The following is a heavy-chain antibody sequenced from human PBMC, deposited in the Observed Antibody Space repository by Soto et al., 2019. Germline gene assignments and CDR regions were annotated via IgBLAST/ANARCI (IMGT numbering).Heavy chain of an antibody. D-gene: IGHD3-9*01. CDR1: GFTFSSYA. V-gene: IGHV3-23*01. J-gene: IGHJ4*02. Sequence: GGSLRLSCAASGFTFSSYAMSWVRQAPGKGLEWVSAISGSGGSTYYADSVKGRFTISRDNSKNTLYLQMNSLRAEDTAVYYCAKPASYYDILTGLSLYYFDYWGQGTLVTVSS. CDR3: AKPASYYDILTGLSLYYFDY. CDR2: ISGSGGST.